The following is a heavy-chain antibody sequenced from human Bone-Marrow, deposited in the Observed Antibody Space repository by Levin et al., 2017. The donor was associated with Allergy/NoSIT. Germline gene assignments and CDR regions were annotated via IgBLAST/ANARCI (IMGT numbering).Heavy chain of an antibody. V-gene: IGHV3-53*01. J-gene: IGHJ6*03. Sequence: LSLTCAASGFPVSSNYMSWVRQAPGKGLEWVSVIYSGGSTYYADSVKGRFTISRDNSKNTLYLQMNSLRAEDTAVYYCARDRLVLRFLEWTKRNYYYYYYMDVWGKGTTVTVSS. D-gene: IGHD3-3*01. CDR2: IYSGGST. CDR3: ARDRLVLRFLEWTKRNYYYYYYMDV. CDR1: GFPVSSNY.